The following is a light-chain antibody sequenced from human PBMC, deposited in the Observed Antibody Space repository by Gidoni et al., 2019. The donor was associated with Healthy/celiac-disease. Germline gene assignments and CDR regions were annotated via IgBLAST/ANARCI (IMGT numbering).Light chain of an antibody. J-gene: IGLJ2*01. V-gene: IGLV3-1*01. CDR1: KVGDTY. Sequence: SYELPRPPSVAVSPGQTASITCPGDKVGDTYACWYQQKPGQSPVLVIYQDSKRPYGIPERFAVSNSGNTATLTISGTQAMDEADSYCQAWDSSTVVFGGGTKLTVL. CDR2: QDS. CDR3: QAWDSSTVV.